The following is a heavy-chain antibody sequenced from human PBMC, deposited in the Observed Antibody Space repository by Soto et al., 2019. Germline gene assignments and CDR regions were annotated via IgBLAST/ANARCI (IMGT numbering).Heavy chain of an antibody. D-gene: IGHD3-22*01. Sequence: SETLSLTCTVSGGSISSGGYYWSWIRQHPGKGPEWIGYIYYSGSTYYNPSLKSRVTISVDTSKNQFSLKLSSVTAADTAVYYCARDYYDSSGYYGFYYYGMDVWGQGTTVTVSS. CDR1: GGSISSGGYY. J-gene: IGHJ6*02. CDR3: ARDYYDSSGYYGFYYYGMDV. CDR2: IYYSGST. V-gene: IGHV4-31*02.